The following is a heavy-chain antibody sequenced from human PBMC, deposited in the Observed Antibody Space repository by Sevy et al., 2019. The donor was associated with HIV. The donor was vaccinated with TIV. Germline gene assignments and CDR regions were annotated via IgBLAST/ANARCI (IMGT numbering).Heavy chain of an antibody. CDR2: INHSGST. CDR3: TRGSSGRAFDY. CDR1: DGSFSDYY. J-gene: IGHJ4*02. V-gene: IGHV4-34*01. D-gene: IGHD3-22*01. Sequence: SETLSLTCAVYDGSFSDYYWSWIRQPPGKGLEWIGEINHSGSTNYNPSLKSRITISVDTSKNQFSLKLSSVTAADTAVYYCTRGSSGRAFDYWGQGTLVTVSS.